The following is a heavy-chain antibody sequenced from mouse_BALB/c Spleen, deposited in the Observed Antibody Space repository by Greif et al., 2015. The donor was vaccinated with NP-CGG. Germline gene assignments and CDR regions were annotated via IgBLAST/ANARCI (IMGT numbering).Heavy chain of an antibody. CDR3: ARGWAY. J-gene: IGHJ3*01. Sequence: EVNVAESGGGLVKPGGSLKLSCAASGFTFSSYAMSWVRQTPEKRLEWVASISSGGSTYYPDSVKGRFTISRDNARNILYLQMSSLRSEDTAMYYCARGWAYWGQGTLVTVSA. V-gene: IGHV5-6-5*01. CDR2: ISSGGST. CDR1: GFTFSSYA.